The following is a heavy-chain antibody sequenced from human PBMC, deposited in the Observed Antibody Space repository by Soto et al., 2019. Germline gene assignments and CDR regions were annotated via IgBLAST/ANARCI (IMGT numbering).Heavy chain of an antibody. CDR3: ASTGYCSSTSCHHYYSGMDV. CDR1: GYTFTSYA. Sequence: ASVKVSCKASGYTFTSYAMHWVRQAPGQRLEWMGWINAGNGNTKYSQKFQGRVTITRDTSASTAYMELSSLRSEDTAVYYCASTGYCSSTSCHHYYSGMDVWGQGTTVTVSS. D-gene: IGHD2-2*01. V-gene: IGHV1-3*01. J-gene: IGHJ6*02. CDR2: INAGNGNT.